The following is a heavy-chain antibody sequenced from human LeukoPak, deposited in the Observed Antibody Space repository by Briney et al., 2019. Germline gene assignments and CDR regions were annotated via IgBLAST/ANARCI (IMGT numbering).Heavy chain of an antibody. J-gene: IGHJ4*02. CDR2: ISTDNGNT. Sequence: PGASVKVSCKASGYTFTSYNIHWVRQAPGQGLEWMGWISTDNGNTNYVEKLQGRITMTTDTSTSTAYVELRSLRSDDTAVYYCARVQGMVRGVIINPPGFDYWGQGTLVTVSS. V-gene: IGHV1-18*01. CDR3: ARVQGMVRGVIINPPGFDY. D-gene: IGHD3-10*01. CDR1: GYTFTSYN.